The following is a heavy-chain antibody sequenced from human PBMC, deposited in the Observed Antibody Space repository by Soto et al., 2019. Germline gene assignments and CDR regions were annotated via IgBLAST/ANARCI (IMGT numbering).Heavy chain of an antibody. CDR3: ANKNRMGSGPPNY. CDR2: ISGSGGST. Sequence: QPGGSLRLSCAASGFTFSSYAMSWVRQAPGKGLEWVSAISGSGGSTYYADSVKGRFTISRDNSKNTLYLQMNSLRAEDTAVYYCANKNRMGSGPPNYWGQGTLVTVSS. D-gene: IGHD2-15*01. V-gene: IGHV3-23*01. J-gene: IGHJ4*02. CDR1: GFTFSSYA.